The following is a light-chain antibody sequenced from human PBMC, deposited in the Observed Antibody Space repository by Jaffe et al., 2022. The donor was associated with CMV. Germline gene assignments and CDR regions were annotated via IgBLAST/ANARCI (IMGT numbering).Light chain of an antibody. V-gene: IGKV1-9*01. CDR3: QQLNTYPLT. CDR2: DAS. CDR1: QGVAAY. Sequence: IQLTQSPSSLSASVGDRVTITCRASQGVAAYLAWYQQRPGKAPKLLIYDASTLQSGVPSRFGGSGAGTDFTLTITSLQPEDFATYYCQQLNTYPLTFGGGTRVDIK. J-gene: IGKJ4*01.